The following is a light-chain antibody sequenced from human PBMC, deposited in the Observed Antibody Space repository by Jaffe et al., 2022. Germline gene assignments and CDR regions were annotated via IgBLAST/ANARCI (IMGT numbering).Light chain of an antibody. V-gene: IGKV1-39*01. CDR2: AAS. CDR3: QQSYSSPLT. Sequence: DIQMTQSPSSLSASVGDRVTITCRASQNINYYLNWYQQKPGKAPKFLIHAASTLQSGVPSRFTGSGSGTDFTLTISSLHPEDFGTYFCQQSYSSPLTFGGGTKVEIK. J-gene: IGKJ4*01. CDR1: QNINYY.